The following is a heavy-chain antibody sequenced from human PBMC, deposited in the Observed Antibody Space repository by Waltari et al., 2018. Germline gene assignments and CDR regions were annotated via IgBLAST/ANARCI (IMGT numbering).Heavy chain of an antibody. D-gene: IGHD3-22*01. CDR1: GGSISSSSYY. V-gene: IGHV4-39*01. CDR2: IYYSGST. Sequence: QLQLQESGPGLVKPSETLSLTCTVSGGSISSSSYYWGWIRQPPGKGLEWIGSIYYSGSTYYNPSLKSRVTISVDTSKNQFSLKLSSVTAADTAVYYCASQDYDSSGYYLTVGHYWGQGTLVTVSS. CDR3: ASQDYDSSGYYLTVGHY. J-gene: IGHJ4*02.